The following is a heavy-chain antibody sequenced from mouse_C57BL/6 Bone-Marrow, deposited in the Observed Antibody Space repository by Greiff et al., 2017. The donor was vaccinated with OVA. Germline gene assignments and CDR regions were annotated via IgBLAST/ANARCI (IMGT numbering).Heavy chain of an antibody. V-gene: IGHV1-81*01. CDR2: IYPRSGNT. CDR1: GYTFTSYG. J-gene: IGHJ2*01. Sequence: QVQLQQSGAELARPGASVKLSCKASGYTFTSYGISWVKQRTGQGLEWIGEIYPRSGNTYYNEKFKGKATLTADKSSSTAYMELRSLTSEDSAVYVCASYDGYYYFDYWGQGTTLTVSS. CDR3: ASYDGYYYFDY. D-gene: IGHD2-3*01.